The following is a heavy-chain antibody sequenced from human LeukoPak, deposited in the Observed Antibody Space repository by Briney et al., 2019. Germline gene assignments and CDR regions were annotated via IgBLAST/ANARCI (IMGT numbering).Heavy chain of an antibody. CDR3: ARHLRAVAGGRYFDY. V-gene: IGHV4-59*08. Sequence: SETLSLTCTVSGGSISSYYWSWIRQPPGKGLEWIGYVHYTGNTNYNPSLQSRLTISIDTSKNQFSLKLSSVTAADTAVYYCARHLRAVAGGRYFDYWGQGTQVTVSS. J-gene: IGHJ4*02. CDR2: VHYTGNT. CDR1: GGSISSYY. D-gene: IGHD6-19*01.